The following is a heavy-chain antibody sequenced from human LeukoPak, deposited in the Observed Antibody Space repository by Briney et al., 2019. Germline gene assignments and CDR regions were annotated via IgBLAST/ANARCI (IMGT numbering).Heavy chain of an antibody. Sequence: PSETLSLTCTVSGGSISSYYWSWIRQPPGKGLEWIGNIYNNGSTNYNASLKSRVTISVDTSKNQISLKLSSVTAADTAVYYCARGEFDGGVYFDYWGQGALVTVSS. J-gene: IGHJ4*02. CDR2: IYNNGST. D-gene: IGHD3-16*01. CDR3: ARGEFDGGVYFDY. CDR1: GGSISSYY. V-gene: IGHV4-4*09.